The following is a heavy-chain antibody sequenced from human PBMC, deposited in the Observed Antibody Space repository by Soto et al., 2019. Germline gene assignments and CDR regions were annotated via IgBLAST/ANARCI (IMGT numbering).Heavy chain of an antibody. CDR1: GFTFSSYA. V-gene: IGHV3-30-3*01. CDR3: ARSSFYGSGSPVPLYYYYYGMDV. CDR2: ISYDGSNK. Sequence: GGSLRLSCAASGFTFSSYAMHWVRQAPGKGLEWVAVISYDGSNKYYADPVKGRFTISRDNSKNTLYLQMNSLRAEDTAVYYCARSSFYGSGSPVPLYYYYYGMDVWGQGTTVTVSS. J-gene: IGHJ6*02. D-gene: IGHD3-10*01.